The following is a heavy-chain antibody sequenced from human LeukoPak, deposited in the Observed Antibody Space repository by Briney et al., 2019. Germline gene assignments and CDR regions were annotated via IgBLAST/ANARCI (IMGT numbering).Heavy chain of an antibody. CDR2: IYSGGST. Sequence: GGSLRLSCAASGFTVSSNYMVWVRQGPGKGLEWVSGIYSGGSTYYADSVKGRFTISRDNSKNTLYLQMNSMRAEDTAVYYCANLPARETSLWFGELLTYYFDYWGQGTLVTVSS. D-gene: IGHD3-10*01. CDR3: ANLPARETSLWFGELLTYYFDY. J-gene: IGHJ4*02. CDR1: GFTVSSNY. V-gene: IGHV3-66*01.